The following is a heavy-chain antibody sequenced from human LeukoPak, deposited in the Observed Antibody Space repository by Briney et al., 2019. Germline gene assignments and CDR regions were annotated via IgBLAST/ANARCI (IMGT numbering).Heavy chain of an antibody. J-gene: IGHJ4*02. D-gene: IGHD1-7*01. Sequence: SVKVSCKSSGDTPHSHAISWMRQAPGQGLEWMGRIIPAFGTANYAQKFQGRVTITVDKSTRTAYMEMSSLRSEDTAVYYCARDYNWNFANSSPFDYWGQGTLVTVSS. CDR2: IIPAFGTA. V-gene: IGHV1-69*06. CDR1: GDTPHSHA. CDR3: ARDYNWNFANSSPFDY.